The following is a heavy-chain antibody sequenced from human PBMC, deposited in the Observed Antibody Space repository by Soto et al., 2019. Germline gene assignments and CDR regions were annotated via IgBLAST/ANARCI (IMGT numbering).Heavy chain of an antibody. CDR3: ARVETGYSSGWYLSP. CDR1: GYTFNSYA. V-gene: IGHV1-3*01. D-gene: IGHD6-19*01. CDR2: INAGNGNT. J-gene: IGHJ5*02. Sequence: GASVKVSCKASGYTFNSYAMHWVRQAPGQRLEWMGWINAGNGNTKYSQKFQGRVTITRDTSASTAYMELSSLRSEDTAVYYCARVETGYSSGWYLSPWGQGTLVTVSS.